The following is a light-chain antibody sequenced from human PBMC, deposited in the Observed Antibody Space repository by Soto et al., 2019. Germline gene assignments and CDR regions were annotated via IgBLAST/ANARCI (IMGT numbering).Light chain of an antibody. CDR1: QSVSSY. V-gene: IGKV3-11*01. CDR2: DAS. Sequence: EIVLTQSPATLSLSPGERATLSCRASQSVSSYLAWYQQKPGQAPRLLIYDASNRATGIPAGFSGSGSGTHFTLTISSLEPDDFAVYYCQQRSNWPPITFGQGTRLEIK. J-gene: IGKJ5*01. CDR3: QQRSNWPPIT.